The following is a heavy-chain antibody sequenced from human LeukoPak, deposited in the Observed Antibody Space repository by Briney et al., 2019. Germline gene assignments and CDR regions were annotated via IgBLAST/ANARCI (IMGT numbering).Heavy chain of an antibody. CDR2: IRSNSDGGTI. D-gene: IGHD3-22*01. CDR1: GFTFSNAW. Sequence: GGSLRLSCATSGFTFSNAWMNWVRQAPGKGLEWVGRIRSNSDGGTIDYAAPVKGRFTLSRDDSKTTLYLQMNSLQTEDTAVYYCATDFYDSIWGQGTLVTVSS. V-gene: IGHV3-15*07. CDR3: ATDFYDSI. J-gene: IGHJ4*02.